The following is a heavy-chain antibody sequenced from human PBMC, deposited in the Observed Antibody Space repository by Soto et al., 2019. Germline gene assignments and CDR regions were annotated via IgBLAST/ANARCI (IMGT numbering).Heavy chain of an antibody. CDR3: ARDQGYDYVWGSYRNWFDP. Sequence: SVKVSCKASGGTFSSYAISWVRQAPGQGLEWMGGIIPIFGTANYAQKFQGRVTITADESTSTAYMELSSLRSEDTAVYYCARDQGYDYVWGSYRNWFDPWGQGTLVTVSS. J-gene: IGHJ5*02. CDR2: IIPIFGTA. CDR1: GGTFSSYA. V-gene: IGHV1-69*13. D-gene: IGHD3-16*02.